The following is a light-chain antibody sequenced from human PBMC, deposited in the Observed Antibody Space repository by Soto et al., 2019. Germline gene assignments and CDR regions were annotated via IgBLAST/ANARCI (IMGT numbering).Light chain of an antibody. Sequence: QSALTQPASVSGSPGQSITISCTGKSSDFGTYNLVSWYQQYPGKAPKLIIYEVSKRPSGVPDRFSGSKSGNTASLTVSGLQAEDEADYYCSSYAGRNSVFGTGTKVTVL. J-gene: IGLJ1*01. CDR2: EVS. CDR1: SSDFGTYNL. V-gene: IGLV2-14*02. CDR3: SSYAGRNSV.